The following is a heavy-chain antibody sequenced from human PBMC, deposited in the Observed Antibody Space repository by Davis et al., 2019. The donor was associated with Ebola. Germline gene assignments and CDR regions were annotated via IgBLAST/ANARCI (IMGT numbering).Heavy chain of an antibody. CDR2: IRSKANSYAT. V-gene: IGHV3-73*01. CDR3: TTRIAVAGTTVYYYGMDV. J-gene: IGHJ6*02. D-gene: IGHD6-19*01. Sequence: GGSLRLSCAASGFTFSGSAMHWVRPASGKGLEWVGRIRSKANSYATAYAASVKGRFTISRDDSKNTAYLKMNSLKTADTAVYYCTTRIAVAGTTVYYYGMDVWGQGTTVTVSS. CDR1: GFTFSGSA.